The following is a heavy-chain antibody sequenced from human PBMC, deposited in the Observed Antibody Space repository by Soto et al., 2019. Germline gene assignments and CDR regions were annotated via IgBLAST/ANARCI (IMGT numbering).Heavy chain of an antibody. CDR3: TRASFGVGMDL. D-gene: IGHD3-10*01. V-gene: IGHV3-13*01. CDR1: GFTYRSYD. CDR2: LGGAGAR. J-gene: IGHJ6*02. Sequence: PGGSLRLSCAAFGFTYRSYDMHWVRQVAGKGLERVSSLGGAGAREYAESVKGRFVISRDNANGLYLQMDSLRAGDTAIYYCTRASFGVGMDLWGQGTPVTVS.